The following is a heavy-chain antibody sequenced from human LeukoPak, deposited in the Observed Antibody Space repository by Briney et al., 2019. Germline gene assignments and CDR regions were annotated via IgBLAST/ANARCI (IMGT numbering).Heavy chain of an antibody. J-gene: IGHJ4*02. CDR3: ARKGGGSGSYDYFDF. CDR1: GFTLSNYV. Sequence: GRSLRLSCAASGFTLSNYVMHWVRQALGKGLEWVAVISEDGSYGYTADSVKGRFTISRDNSKNTLYLQMNSLRAEDTAMYYCARKGGGSGSYDYFDFWGQGSLVTVSS. D-gene: IGHD6-19*01. V-gene: IGHV3-30*04. CDR2: ISEDGSYG.